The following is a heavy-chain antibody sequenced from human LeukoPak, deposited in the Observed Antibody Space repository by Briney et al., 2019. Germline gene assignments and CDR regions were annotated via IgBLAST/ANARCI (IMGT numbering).Heavy chain of an antibody. CDR1: VGTFSSYA. CDR2: IIPIFGTA. D-gene: IGHD6-13*01. CDR3: ASCIAAAYNWFDP. V-gene: IGHV1-69*13. J-gene: IGHJ5*02. Sequence: SVKVSCNSSVGTFSSYAISWVRQAPGQGLEWMGGIIPIFGTANYAQKFQGRVTITADESTSTAYMELSSLRSEDTAVYYCASCIAAAYNWFDPWGQGTLVTVSS.